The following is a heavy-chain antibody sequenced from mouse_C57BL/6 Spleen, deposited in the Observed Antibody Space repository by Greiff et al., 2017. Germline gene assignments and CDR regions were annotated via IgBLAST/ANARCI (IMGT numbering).Heavy chain of an antibody. CDR1: GYAFSSSW. J-gene: IGHJ2*01. CDR3: ARLGNYYGSSYFDY. V-gene: IGHV1-82*01. D-gene: IGHD1-1*01. CDR2: IYPGDGDT. Sequence: QVQLKQSGPELVKPGASVKISCKASGYAFSSSWMNWVKQRPGKGLEWIGRIYPGDGDTNYNGKFKGKATLTADKSSSTAYMQLSSLTSEDSAVYFCARLGNYYGSSYFDYWGQGTTLTVSS.